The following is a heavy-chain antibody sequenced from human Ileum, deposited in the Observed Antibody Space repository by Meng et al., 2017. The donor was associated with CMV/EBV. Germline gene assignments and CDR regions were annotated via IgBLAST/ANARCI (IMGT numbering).Heavy chain of an antibody. CDR2: VSHSGVT. CDR3: AREPPFVPADS. D-gene: IGHD2-21*01. CDR1: GGYFSGYY. Sequence: QVKAQARGARLLKPSETLSLPCAVYGGYFSGYYWSWIRQPPGKGLEWIAEVSHSGVTNYNPSLKSRVTISIDTSKNQFSLHLSSVTAADTAVYYCAREPPFVPADSWGQGTLVTVSS. V-gene: IGHV4-34*02. J-gene: IGHJ4*02.